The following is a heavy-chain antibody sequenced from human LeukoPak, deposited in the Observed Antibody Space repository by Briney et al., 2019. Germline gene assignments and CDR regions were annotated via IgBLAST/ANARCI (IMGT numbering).Heavy chain of an antibody. J-gene: IGHJ4*02. CDR3: ARGVYYGDYRKIDY. Sequence: GRFTISRDNSKNSLYLQMNSLRAEDTALYYCARGVYYGDYRKIDYWGQGILVTVSS. D-gene: IGHD4-17*01. V-gene: IGHV3-20*03.